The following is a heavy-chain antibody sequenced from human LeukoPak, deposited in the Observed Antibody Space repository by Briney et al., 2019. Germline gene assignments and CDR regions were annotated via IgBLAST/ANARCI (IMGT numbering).Heavy chain of an antibody. J-gene: IGHJ3*02. CDR3: ARAQEGSDAFDI. V-gene: IGHV1-69*13. Sequence: ASVKVSCKASGGTFSSYAISWVRQAPGQGLEWMGGIIPIFGTANYAQKFQGRVTITADESTSTAYMELSSLRSEDTAVYYCARAQEGSDAFDIWGQGTMVTVSS. CDR2: IIPIFGTA. CDR1: GGTFSSYA.